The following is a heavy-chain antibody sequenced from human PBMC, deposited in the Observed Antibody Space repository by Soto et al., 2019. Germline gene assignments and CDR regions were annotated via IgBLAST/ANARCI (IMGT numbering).Heavy chain of an antibody. CDR3: ASSNIAAAGFYYYGMDV. J-gene: IGHJ6*02. V-gene: IGHV4-4*02. D-gene: IGHD6-13*01. CDR1: GGSISTTYG. CDR2: IYHSGST. Sequence: SETLSLTCAVSGGSISTTYGWTWVRQPPGKGLEWIGEIYHSGSTNYKPSLKSRVTISLDKSKNQFSLKLTSVTAADTAVYYCASSNIAAAGFYYYGMDVWGRGTTVTVSS.